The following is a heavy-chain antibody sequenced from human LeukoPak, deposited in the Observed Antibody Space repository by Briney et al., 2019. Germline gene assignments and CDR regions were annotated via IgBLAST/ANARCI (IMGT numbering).Heavy chain of an antibody. CDR1: GYRFSNYW. Sequence: GQSLKISCKASGYRFSNYWIAWVRQMPGEGLEWMGRIFPDESETTYSPSFQGQVTITADKSTNTAYLQWRSLKASDTAIYYCARHRSETYWAGRIEPFDIWGHGTMVTVSS. CDR3: ARHRSETYWAGRIEPFDI. CDR2: IFPDESET. V-gene: IGHV5-51*01. D-gene: IGHD2-8*02. J-gene: IGHJ3*02.